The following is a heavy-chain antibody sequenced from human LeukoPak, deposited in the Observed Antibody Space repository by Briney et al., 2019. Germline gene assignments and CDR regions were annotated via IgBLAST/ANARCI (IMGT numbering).Heavy chain of an antibody. Sequence: GASVTVSCKASGYTFTSYYMHWVRQAPGQGLEWMGIINPSGGSTSYAQKFQGRVTMTRDTSTSTVYMELSSLRSEDTAVYYCARDEGGSNAGLLGGYWGQGTLVTVSS. V-gene: IGHV1-46*01. J-gene: IGHJ4*02. CDR1: GYTFTSYY. CDR2: INPSGGST. CDR3: ARDEGGSNAGLLGGY. D-gene: IGHD2-15*01.